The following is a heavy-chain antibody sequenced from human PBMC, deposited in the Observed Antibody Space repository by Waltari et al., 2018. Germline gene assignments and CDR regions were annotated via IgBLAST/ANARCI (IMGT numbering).Heavy chain of an antibody. V-gene: IGHV1-69*12. CDR3: ARAGELEHYYYYYMDV. CDR1: GGTFSSYA. CDR2: IIPIFGTA. D-gene: IGHD1-1*01. J-gene: IGHJ6*03. Sequence: QVPLVQSGAEVKTPGSSVKVSCRASGGTFSSYALSRVRPAPGQGLEWMGGIIPIFGTANYAQKFQGRVTITADESTSTAYMELSSLRSEDTAVYYCARAGELEHYYYYYMDVWGKGPRSPSP.